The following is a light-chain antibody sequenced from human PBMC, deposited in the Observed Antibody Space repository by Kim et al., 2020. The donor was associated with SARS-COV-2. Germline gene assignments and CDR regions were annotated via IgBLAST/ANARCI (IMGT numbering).Light chain of an antibody. CDR3: QPYSSSPGT. J-gene: IGKJ5*01. Sequence: SPGERATLSCLSRQDVVTNYLAWYQQGPGPAPRLLIYGTSSRATDIPDRFTGSGSGTDFTLTISRPEPEDFAFYYCQPYSSSPGTFGQGTRLESK. CDR1: QDVVTNY. CDR2: GTS. V-gene: IGKV3-20*01.